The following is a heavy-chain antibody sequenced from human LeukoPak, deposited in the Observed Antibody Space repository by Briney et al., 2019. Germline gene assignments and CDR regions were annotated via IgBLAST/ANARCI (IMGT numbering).Heavy chain of an antibody. Sequence: SETLSLTCTVSGGSISSHYWSWIRQPPGKGLEWIGYIYYSGSTNYNPSLKSRVTISVDTSKNQFSLKLSSVTAADTAVYYCARETAAYYEFWSGYYLSYYYYYMDVWGKGTTVTVSS. CDR1: GGSISSHY. CDR3: ARETAAYYEFWSGYYLSYYYYYMDV. J-gene: IGHJ6*03. D-gene: IGHD3-3*01. CDR2: IYYSGST. V-gene: IGHV4-59*11.